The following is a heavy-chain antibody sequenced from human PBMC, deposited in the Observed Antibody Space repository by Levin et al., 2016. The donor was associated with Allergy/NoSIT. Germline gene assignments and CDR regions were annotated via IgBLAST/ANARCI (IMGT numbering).Heavy chain of an antibody. CDR3: TTAFYYDYVWGTFLAPSFHFDY. D-gene: IGHD3-16*01. CDR2: IKSKTDGGTT. J-gene: IGHJ4*02. V-gene: IGHV3-15*01. Sequence: VRQAPGKGLEWVGRIKSKTDGGTTDYAAPVKGRFTISRDDSKNTLYLQMNSLKTEDTAVYYCTTAFYYDYVWGTFLAPSFHFDYWGQGTLVTVSS.